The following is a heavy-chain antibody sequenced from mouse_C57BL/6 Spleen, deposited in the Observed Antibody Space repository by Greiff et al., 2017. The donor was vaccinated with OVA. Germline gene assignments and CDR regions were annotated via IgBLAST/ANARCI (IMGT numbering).Heavy chain of an antibody. V-gene: IGHV1-52*01. J-gene: IGHJ1*03. CDR3: ARSSNYDWYFDV. Sequence: QVQLQQPGAELVRPGSSVKLSCQASGYTFTSYWMHWVKQRPIQGLEWIGNIDPSDSETHYNQKFKDKATLTVDKSSSTAYMQLSSLTSEDSAVYYCARSSNYDWYFDVWGTGTTVTVSS. D-gene: IGHD2-5*01. CDR1: GYTFTSYW. CDR2: IDPSDSET.